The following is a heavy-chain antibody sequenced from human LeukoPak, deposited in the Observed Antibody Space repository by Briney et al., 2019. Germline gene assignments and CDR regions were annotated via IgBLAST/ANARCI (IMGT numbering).Heavy chain of an antibody. J-gene: IGHJ4*02. V-gene: IGHV1-2*02. D-gene: IGHD3-22*01. CDR3: APSNYYDSSGYYD. CDR2: INPNSGGT. CDR1: GYTFTDYY. Sequence: ASVKVSCKASGYTFTDYYMHWVRQAPGQGLEWMGWINPNSGGTNYAQKFQGRVTMTRDTSISTAYMELSRLRSEDTAVYYCAPSNYYDSSGYYDWGQGTLVTVSS.